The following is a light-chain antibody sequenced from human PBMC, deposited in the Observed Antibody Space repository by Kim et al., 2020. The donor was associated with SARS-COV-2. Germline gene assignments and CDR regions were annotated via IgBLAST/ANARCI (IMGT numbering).Light chain of an antibody. Sequence: STLSAYVGVRVIITCRASQSNSMWLAWYQQKPGKAPKLLISKASSLQSGVTSRFSGSGSGTQFTLTISSLQPDDFGTYYCQQYDNYFGQGTKLEI. J-gene: IGKJ2*01. V-gene: IGKV1-5*03. CDR3: QQYDNY. CDR1: QSNSMW. CDR2: KAS.